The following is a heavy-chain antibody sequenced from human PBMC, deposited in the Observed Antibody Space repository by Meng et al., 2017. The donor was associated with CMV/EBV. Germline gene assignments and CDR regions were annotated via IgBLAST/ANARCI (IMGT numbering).Heavy chain of an antibody. CDR1: GFTFSSYS. CDR2: ISSSSSYI. V-gene: IGHV3-21*01. Sequence: GGSLRLSCAASGFTFSSYSMNWVRQAPGKGLEWVSSISSSSSYIYYADSVKGRFTISRDNAKNSLYLKMNSLRAEDTAVYYCARDFLFGPPPDYWGQGTLVTVSS. J-gene: IGHJ4*02. D-gene: IGHD2/OR15-2a*01. CDR3: ARDFLFGPPPDY.